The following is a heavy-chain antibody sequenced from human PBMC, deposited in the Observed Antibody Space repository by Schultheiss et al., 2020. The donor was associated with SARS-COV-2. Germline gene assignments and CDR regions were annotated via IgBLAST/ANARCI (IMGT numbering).Heavy chain of an antibody. CDR2: ISAYNGNT. D-gene: IGHD3-10*01. CDR3: AILPVDYYGSGSYYSSWFDP. V-gene: IGHV1-18*01. Sequence: ASVKVSCKASGGTFSSYAISWVRQAPGQGLEWMGGISAYNGNTNYAQKLQGRVTMTTDTSTSTAYMELRSLRSDDTAVYYCAILPVDYYGSGSYYSSWFDPWGQGTLVTVSS. J-gene: IGHJ5*02. CDR1: GGTFSSYA.